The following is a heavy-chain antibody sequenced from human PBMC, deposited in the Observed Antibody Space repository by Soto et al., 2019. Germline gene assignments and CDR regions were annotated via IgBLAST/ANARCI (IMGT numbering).Heavy chain of an antibody. J-gene: IGHJ4*02. CDR3: ARKATVTTCLDY. V-gene: IGHV4-31*03. CDR2: IYYSGST. Sequence: QVQLQESGPGLVKPSQTLSLTCTVSGGSISSGGYYWSWIRQHPGKGLEWIGYIYYSGSTYYNPSLESRVTISVDTSKNQFSLKLSSVPAADTAVYYCARKATVTTCLDYWGQGTLVTVSS. D-gene: IGHD4-17*01. CDR1: GGSISSGGYY.